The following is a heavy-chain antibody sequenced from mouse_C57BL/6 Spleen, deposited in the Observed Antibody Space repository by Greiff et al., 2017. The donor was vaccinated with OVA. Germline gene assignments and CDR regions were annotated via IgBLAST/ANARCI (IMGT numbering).Heavy chain of an antibody. J-gene: IGHJ2*01. D-gene: IGHD2-4*01. Sequence: QVQLQQSGAELVRPGASVTLSCKASGYAFTDYEMHWVKQTPVHGLEWIGAIDPETGGTAYNQKFKGKAILTADKSSSTAYMELRSLTSEDSAVYYCTRRVYYEYDDFDYWGQGTTLTVSS. CDR1: GYAFTDYE. V-gene: IGHV1-15*01. CDR3: TRRVYYEYDDFDY. CDR2: IDPETGGT.